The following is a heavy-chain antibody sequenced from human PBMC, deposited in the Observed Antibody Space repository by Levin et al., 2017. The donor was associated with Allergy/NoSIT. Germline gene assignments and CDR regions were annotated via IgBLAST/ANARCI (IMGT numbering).Heavy chain of an antibody. J-gene: IGHJ5*02. V-gene: IGHV4-59*01. D-gene: IGHD6-19*01. CDR3: AREASSAFFNWFDP. CDR1: GGSISSYY. CDR2: IYHSGST. Sequence: SETLSLTCTVSGGSISSYYWSWIRQPPGKGLEWIGYIYHSGSTNYNPSLKSRVTISVDTSKNQFSLKLRSVTAADTAVYYCAREASSAFFNWFDPWGQGTLVTVSS.